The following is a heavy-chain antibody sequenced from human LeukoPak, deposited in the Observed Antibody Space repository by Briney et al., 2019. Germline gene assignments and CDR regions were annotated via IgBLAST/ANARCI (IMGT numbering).Heavy chain of an antibody. J-gene: IGHJ4*02. CDR2: ISGSGITT. CDR3: AKGRCSSTTCYTPLDY. V-gene: IGHV3-23*01. D-gene: IGHD2-2*02. CDR1: GFTFSSYA. Sequence: GGSLRLSCAASGFTFSSYAMTWVRQAPGKGLEWVSSISGSGITTFNSDSVKGRFTISRDNSKNMLYLQMNSLRAEDTAVYYCAKGRCSSTTCYTPLDYWGQGTLVTVSS.